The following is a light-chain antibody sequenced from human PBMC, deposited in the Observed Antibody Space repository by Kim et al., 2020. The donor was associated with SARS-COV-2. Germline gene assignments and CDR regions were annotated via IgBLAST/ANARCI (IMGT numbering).Light chain of an antibody. CDR2: AVS. Sequence: EIVMTQSPATLSVSPGERATLSCRASQSVSNNLAWYQQKPGHPPRLLIYAVSTRATGIPARFSGSGSGTEFTLTISGLQSEDFAVYYCQHYNNWPADNFGQGTKLEI. CDR1: QSVSNN. CDR3: QHYNNWPADN. J-gene: IGKJ2*01. V-gene: IGKV3-15*01.